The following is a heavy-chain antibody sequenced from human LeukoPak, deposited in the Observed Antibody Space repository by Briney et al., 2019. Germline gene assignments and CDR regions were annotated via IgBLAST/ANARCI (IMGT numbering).Heavy chain of an antibody. CDR3: ARDLSGVTGYTYGRGIDY. D-gene: IGHD5-18*01. Sequence: GGSLRLSCAASGFTFSSYWMSWVRQAPGKGLGWVANIKKDGSEKYYVDSVKGRFTISRGNAKTSLYLQMNSLRVDDTAFYYCARDLSGVTGYTYGRGIDYWGQGTLVTVSS. CDR2: IKKDGSEK. J-gene: IGHJ4*02. V-gene: IGHV3-7*01. CDR1: GFTFSSYW.